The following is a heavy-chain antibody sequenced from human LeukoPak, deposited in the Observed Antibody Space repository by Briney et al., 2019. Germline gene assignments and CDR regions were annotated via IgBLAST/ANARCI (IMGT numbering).Heavy chain of an antibody. CDR3: ARESHTRYCSGGSCYPAEYFQH. CDR2: ISSRSTYI. V-gene: IGHV3-21*01. Sequence: GGSLRLSCAASGFTFTSYTMNWVRQAPGKGLEWVSSISSRSTYIYYADSVKGRFTISRDNAKNSLYLQMNSLRAEDTAVYYCARESHTRYCSGGSCYPAEYFQHWGQGTLVTVSS. J-gene: IGHJ1*01. CDR1: GFTFTSYT. D-gene: IGHD2-15*01.